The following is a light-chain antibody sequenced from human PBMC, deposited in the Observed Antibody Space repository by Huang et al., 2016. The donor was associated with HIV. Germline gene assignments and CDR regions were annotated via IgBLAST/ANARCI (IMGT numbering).Light chain of an antibody. Sequence: EIVLTQSPATLSLSPGERATLSCRASQSVSSYLAWYQRKPGQAPRLLIYDASNRATGIPARFSGSGSGTDFTLTISSLEPEDLAVYYCQQRGNWPPGYTFGQGTKLEIK. CDR3: QQRGNWPPGYT. CDR1: QSVSSY. V-gene: IGKV3-11*01. CDR2: DAS. J-gene: IGKJ2*01.